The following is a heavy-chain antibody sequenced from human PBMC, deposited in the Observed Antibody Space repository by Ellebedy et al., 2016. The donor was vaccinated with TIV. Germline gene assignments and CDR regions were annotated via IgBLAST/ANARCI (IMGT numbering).Heavy chain of an antibody. D-gene: IGHD3-16*01. Sequence: GESLKISCAASGFTFSSYAMSWVRQAPGTGLEWVSAISASGGSTYYADSVKGRFTIARDNSDNTLHLQMNSLRAEDTATYYCAIPRGGNDQCHSWGQGSLVTVSS. V-gene: IGHV3-23*01. J-gene: IGHJ4*02. CDR2: ISASGGST. CDR1: GFTFSSYA. CDR3: AIPRGGNDQCHS.